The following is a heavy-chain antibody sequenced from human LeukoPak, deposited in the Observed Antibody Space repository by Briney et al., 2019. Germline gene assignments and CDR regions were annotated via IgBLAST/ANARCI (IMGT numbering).Heavy chain of an antibody. CDR2: ISAYNGNT. D-gene: IGHD3-16*01. CDR1: GYTFTSYG. V-gene: IGHV1-18*01. J-gene: IGHJ1*01. Sequence: ASVKVSCKASGYTFTSYGISWVRQAPGQGLEWMGWISAYNGNTNYAQKLQGRVTMTTDTSTSTAYTELRSLRSDDTAVYYCARDRDFMITSGDFWGQGTLVTVSS. CDR3: ARDRDFMITSGDF.